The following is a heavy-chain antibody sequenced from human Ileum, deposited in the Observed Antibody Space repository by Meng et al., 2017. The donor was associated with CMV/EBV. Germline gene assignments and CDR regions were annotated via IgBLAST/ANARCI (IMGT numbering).Heavy chain of an antibody. CDR3: ARTRPYYGSGSYLDY. V-gene: IGHV1-46*01. D-gene: IGHD3-10*01. Sequence: SGYTFTSYYMHWVRQAPGQGLEWMGIINPSGGSTSYAQKFQGRVTMTRDTSTSTVYMELSSLRSEDTAVYYCARTRPYYGSGSYLDYWGQGTLVTVSS. J-gene: IGHJ4*02. CDR2: INPSGGST. CDR1: GYTFTSYY.